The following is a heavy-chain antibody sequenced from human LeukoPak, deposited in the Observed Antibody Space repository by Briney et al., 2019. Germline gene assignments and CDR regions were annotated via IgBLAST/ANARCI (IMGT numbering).Heavy chain of an antibody. CDR2: IYYSGST. J-gene: IGHJ5*02. CDR3: ARVWNWFDP. V-gene: IGHV4-61*05. D-gene: IGHD2-21*01. CDR1: GGSISSSTYF. Sequence: PSETLSLTCTVSGGSISSSTYFWAWIRQPPGKGLEWIGYIYYSGSTNYNPSLKSRVTISVDTSKNQFSLKLSSVTAADTAVYYCARVWNWFDPWGQGTLVTVSS.